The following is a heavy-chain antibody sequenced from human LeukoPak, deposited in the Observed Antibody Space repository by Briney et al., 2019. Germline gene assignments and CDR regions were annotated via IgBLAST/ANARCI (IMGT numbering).Heavy chain of an antibody. CDR1: GFTFSSYG. CDR3: AKAGHIVVVNVDAFDI. D-gene: IGHD2-21*01. CDR2: ISYDGSNK. J-gene: IGHJ3*02. V-gene: IGHV3-30*18. Sequence: QPGGSLRLSCAASGFTFSSYGMHWVRQAPGKGLEWVAVISYDGSNKYYADSVKGRFTISRDNSKNTLYLQMNSLRAEDTAVYYCAKAGHIVVVNVDAFDIWGQGTMVTVSS.